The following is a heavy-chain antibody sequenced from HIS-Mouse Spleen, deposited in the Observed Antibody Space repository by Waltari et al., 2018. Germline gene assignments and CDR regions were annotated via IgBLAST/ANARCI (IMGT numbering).Heavy chain of an antibody. CDR2: INPNSGGT. Sequence: QVQLVQSGAEVKKPGASVQVSCKASGYPFPAPYLHLVRQAPGQGLEWKGWINPNSGGTNYAQKFQGRVTMTRDTSISTAYMELSRLRSDDTAVYYCARAAIGWTPRADPWGQGTLVTVSS. V-gene: IGHV1-2*02. J-gene: IGHJ5*02. D-gene: IGHD6-19*01. CDR1: GYPFPAPY. CDR3: ARAAIGWTPRADP.